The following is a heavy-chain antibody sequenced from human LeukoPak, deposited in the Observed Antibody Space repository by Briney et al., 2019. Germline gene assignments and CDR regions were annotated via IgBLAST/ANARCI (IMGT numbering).Heavy chain of an antibody. J-gene: IGHJ4*02. V-gene: IGHV3-30-3*01. CDR2: ISYDGSNK. CDR3: ARDLLVVARSPGDY. D-gene: IGHD6-6*01. CDR1: GFTFSSYA. Sequence: GRSLRLSCAASGFTFSSYAMHWVRQAPGKGLEWVAVISYDGSNKYYADSVKVRFTISRDNSKNTLYLQMNSLRAEDTAVYYCARDLLVVARSPGDYWGQGTLVTVSS.